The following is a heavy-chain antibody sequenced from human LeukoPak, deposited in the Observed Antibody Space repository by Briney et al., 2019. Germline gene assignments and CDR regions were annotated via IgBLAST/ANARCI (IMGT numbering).Heavy chain of an antibody. Sequence: GGSLRLSCLTSGFTLSTNAMSWVRQAPGKGLEWISGISGSGASTYYADSVKGRFTISRDDSRNTLYLQMNSLRAEDTAVYYCARSYGSGSNPGDYWGQGTLVTVSS. CDR1: GFTLSTNA. CDR2: ISGSGAST. V-gene: IGHV3-23*01. J-gene: IGHJ4*02. D-gene: IGHD3-10*01. CDR3: ARSYGSGSNPGDY.